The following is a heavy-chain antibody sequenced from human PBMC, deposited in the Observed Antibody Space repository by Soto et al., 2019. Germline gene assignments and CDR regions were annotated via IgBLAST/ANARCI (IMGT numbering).Heavy chain of an antibody. V-gene: IGHV4-30-4*01. CDR2: IYYSGST. J-gene: IGHJ4*02. CDR3: AAHDYVWGSYRYTTTSHDY. Sequence: PSETLSLTCTVSGGSISSGDYYWSWIRQPPGKGLEWIGYIYYSGSTYYNPSLKSRVTISVDTSKNQFSLKLSSVTAADTAVYYCAAHDYVWGSYRYTTTSHDYWGQGTLVTVSS. D-gene: IGHD3-16*02. CDR1: GGSISSGDYY.